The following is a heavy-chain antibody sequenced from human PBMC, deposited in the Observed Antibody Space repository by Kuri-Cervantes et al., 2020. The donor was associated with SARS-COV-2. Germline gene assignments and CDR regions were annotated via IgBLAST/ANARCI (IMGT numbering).Heavy chain of an antibody. Sequence: ASVKVSCKVSGYTLTELSMHWVRQAPGKGLEWMGGFDPEDGETIYAQKFQGRVTITADKSTSTAYMELSSLRSEDTAVYYCTTLIDYWGQGALVTVSS. CDR3: TTLIDY. D-gene: IGHD1-1*01. J-gene: IGHJ4*02. CDR2: FDPEDGET. V-gene: IGHV1-24*01. CDR1: GYTLTELS.